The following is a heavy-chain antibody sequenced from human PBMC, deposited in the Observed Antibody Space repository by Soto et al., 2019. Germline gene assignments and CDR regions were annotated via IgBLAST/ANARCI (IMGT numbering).Heavy chain of an antibody. J-gene: IGHJ4*02. Sequence: QVQLVESGGGVVQPGRSLRLSCAASGFTFRSYAMHWVRQAPGKGLEWVAVISYDGSNKYYVDSVKGRFTISRDNSKNTLYLQMNSLRTEDTAVYYCAREYCSGRSCYYLDYWGQGTLVTVSS. D-gene: IGHD2-15*01. CDR2: ISYDGSNK. V-gene: IGHV3-30-3*01. CDR3: AREYCSGRSCYYLDY. CDR1: GFTFRSYA.